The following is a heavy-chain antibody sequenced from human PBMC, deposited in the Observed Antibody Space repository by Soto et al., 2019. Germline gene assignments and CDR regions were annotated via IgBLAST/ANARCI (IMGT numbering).Heavy chain of an antibody. CDR3: ARLRISTVSTTYYFDY. Sequence: SETLSLTCTVPGDSISSYSWSWIRQSPGKGLEWIGYIYNDGNTNYNPSFKSRVTLSVDMSTNQFSLKLTSVTAADTAVYYCARLRISTVSTTYYFDYWGQGALVTVSS. CDR2: IYNDGNT. J-gene: IGHJ4*02. V-gene: IGHV4-59*01. CDR1: GDSISSYS. D-gene: IGHD4-17*01.